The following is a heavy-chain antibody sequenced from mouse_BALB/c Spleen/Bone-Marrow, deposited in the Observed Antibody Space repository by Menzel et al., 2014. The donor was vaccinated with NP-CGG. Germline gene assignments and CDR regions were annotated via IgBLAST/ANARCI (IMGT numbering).Heavy chain of an antibody. CDR3: ARCLTGTSAMDY. J-gene: IGHJ4*01. CDR1: GYAFTNYL. Sequence: VKLQESGAELVRPGTSVKVSCKASGYAFTNYLIEWVKQRPGQGLEWIGVINPGSGGTNYNEKFKAKATLTADKSSSTAYMQLSSLTSDDSAVYFCARCLTGTSAMDYWGRGTSVTVSS. D-gene: IGHD4-1*01. CDR2: INPGSGGT. V-gene: IGHV1-54*01.